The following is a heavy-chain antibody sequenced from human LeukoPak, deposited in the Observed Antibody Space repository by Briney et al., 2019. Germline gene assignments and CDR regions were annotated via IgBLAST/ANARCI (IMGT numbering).Heavy chain of an antibody. J-gene: IGHJ4*02. CDR2: INPNSGGT. Sequence: ASVKVSYKASGYTFTDYYMHWVRQAPGQGLEWMGWINPNSGGTNYAQKFQGRVTMTRDTSISTAYMELSRLRSDDTAVYYCARANVDTAMVYDYWGQGTLVTVS. CDR3: ARANVDTAMVYDY. V-gene: IGHV1-2*02. D-gene: IGHD5-18*01. CDR1: GYTFTDYY.